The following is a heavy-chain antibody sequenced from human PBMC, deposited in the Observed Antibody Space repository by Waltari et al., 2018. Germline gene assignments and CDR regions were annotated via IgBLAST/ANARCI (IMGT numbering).Heavy chain of an antibody. V-gene: IGHV1-2*02. CDR3: AAVIRPGRTLPWGY. Sequence: QVQLVQSGAEVKNPGASVKVSCKASGYTFSDYFINWVRQAPGQGLEWMGVINPNSGVKKYAQSFQGRVTMTRYTSINTGYMELSILRSDDTALYYCAAVIRPGRTLPWGYWGQGTLVTVSS. CDR2: INPNSGVK. J-gene: IGHJ4*02. CDR1: GYTFSDYF. D-gene: IGHD7-27*01.